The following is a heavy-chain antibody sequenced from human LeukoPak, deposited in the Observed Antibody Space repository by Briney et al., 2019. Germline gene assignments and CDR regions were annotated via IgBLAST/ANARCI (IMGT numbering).Heavy chain of an antibody. D-gene: IGHD3-3*01. CDR2: INHSGST. J-gene: IGHJ4*02. Sequence: PSETLSLTCAVYGGSFSGYYWSWIRQPPGKGLEWIGEINHSGSTNYNPSLKSRVTISVDTSKNQFSLKLSSVTAADTAVYYCARGNTYYDFWSGYYTVDLDYWGQGTLVTVSS. CDR3: ARGNTYYDFWSGYYTVDLDY. V-gene: IGHV4-34*01. CDR1: GGSFSGYY.